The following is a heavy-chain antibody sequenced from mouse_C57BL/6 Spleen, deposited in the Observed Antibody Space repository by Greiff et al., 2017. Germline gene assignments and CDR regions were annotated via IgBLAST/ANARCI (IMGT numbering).Heavy chain of an antibody. V-gene: IGHV5-9*01. CDR3: ARQGGYGSIDY. D-gene: IGHD1-1*01. CDR2: ISGGGGNT. J-gene: IGHJ2*01. CDR1: GFTFSSYT. Sequence: EVMLVESGGGLVKPGGSLKLSCAASGFTFSSYTMSWVRQTPEKRLEWVATISGGGGNTYYPDSVKGRFTISRDNAKNTLYLQMSRLRSEDTALYYCARQGGYGSIDYWGKGTTLTVST.